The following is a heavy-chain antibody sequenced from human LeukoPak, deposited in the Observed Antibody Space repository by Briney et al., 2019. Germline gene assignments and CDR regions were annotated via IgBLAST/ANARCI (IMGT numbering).Heavy chain of an antibody. V-gene: IGHV4-34*01. CDR1: GGSFSGYY. CDR2: INHSGST. D-gene: IGHD6-19*01. Sequence: SETLSLTCAVYGGSFSGYYWSWIRQPPGKGLEWIGEINHSGSTNYNPSLKSRVTISVDTSKNQFSLKLSSVTAADTAVYYCARWGRTVAGTDYLDYWGQGTLVTVSS. CDR3: ARWGRTVAGTDYLDY. J-gene: IGHJ4*02.